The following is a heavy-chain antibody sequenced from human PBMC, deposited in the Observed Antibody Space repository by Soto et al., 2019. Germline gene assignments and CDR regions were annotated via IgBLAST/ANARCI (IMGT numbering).Heavy chain of an antibody. CDR3: ARPKDYDDCLDL. CDR1: GYAFTCFN. CDR2: INAGNGNT. Sequence: ASVKVSCKASGYAFTCFNIHLVRQAPGQRLEWMGWINAGNGNTKYSQKFQGRVTFTRDTSANTAYMELSSLISEDTAVYYCARPKDYDDCLDLWGQGTLVTVSS. V-gene: IGHV1-3*01. J-gene: IGHJ4*02. D-gene: IGHD3-22*01.